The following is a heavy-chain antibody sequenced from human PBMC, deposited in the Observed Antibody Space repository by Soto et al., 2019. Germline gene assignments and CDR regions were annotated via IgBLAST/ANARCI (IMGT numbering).Heavy chain of an antibody. J-gene: IGHJ2*01. CDR1: GGTVSSYT. V-gene: IGHV1-69*13. CDR2: IIPIFGTA. CDR3: ARGNHRWLQLWYFDL. D-gene: IGHD5-12*01. Sequence: QVQLVQSGAEVKKPGSSVTVSCKAAGGTVSSYTISRVRQAPGQGLEWMGGIIPIFGTANYAQKFQGRVTITADESTSTAYMELSSLRSEDTAVYYCARGNHRWLQLWYFDLWGRGTLVTVSS.